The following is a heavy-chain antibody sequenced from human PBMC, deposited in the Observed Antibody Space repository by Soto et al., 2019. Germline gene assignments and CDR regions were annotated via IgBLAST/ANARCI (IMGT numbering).Heavy chain of an antibody. Sequence: QVQLVQSGAEVKKPGASVKVSCKASGYSFTTDVISWVRRAPGQGLEWMGWISAYNGNTNYAQKLQGRVTMTTDTSTSPAHLELRSLRSDDTAVYYCASGRQLLAEDFVYSGNYGMEVWGQWTTVTVSS. CDR3: ASGRQLLAEDFVYSGNYGMEV. V-gene: IGHV1-18*01. CDR1: GYSFTTDV. CDR2: ISAYNGNT. D-gene: IGHD6-13*01. J-gene: IGHJ6*02.